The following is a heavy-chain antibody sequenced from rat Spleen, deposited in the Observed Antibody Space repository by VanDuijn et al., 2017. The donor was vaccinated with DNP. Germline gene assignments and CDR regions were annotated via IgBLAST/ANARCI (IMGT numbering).Heavy chain of an antibody. CDR1: GFTFSYYW. D-gene: IGHD1-12*02. CDR2: ITGGSGTT. Sequence: EVQLVESGGGLVQPGRSLKLSCAASGFTFSYYWMAWIRQVPGKGLEWIASITGGSGTTSYPDSVKGRFTISRDDAKNTLSLQMNSLRSEDTATYYCARVGDFHDGGDGDVLDAWGQGVMVTVSS. J-gene: IGHJ2*01. CDR3: ARVGDFHDGGDGDVLDA. V-gene: IGHV5S13*01.